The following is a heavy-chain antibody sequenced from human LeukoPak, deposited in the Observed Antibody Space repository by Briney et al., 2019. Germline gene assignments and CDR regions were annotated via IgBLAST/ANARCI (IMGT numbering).Heavy chain of an antibody. D-gene: IGHD3-10*01. Sequence: GGSLRLSCAASGFTFSSYEMNWVRQAPGKGLEWVSSISSSSSYIYYADSVKGRFTISRDNAKNSLYLQMNSLRAEDTAVYYCARAVHTYYYGSGAYYFDYWGQGTLVTVSS. V-gene: IGHV3-21*01. J-gene: IGHJ4*02. CDR2: ISSSSSYI. CDR1: GFTFSSYE. CDR3: ARAVHTYYYGSGAYYFDY.